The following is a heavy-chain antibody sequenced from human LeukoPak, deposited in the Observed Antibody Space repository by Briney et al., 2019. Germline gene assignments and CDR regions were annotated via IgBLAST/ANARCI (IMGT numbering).Heavy chain of an antibody. CDR3: AREQSGTRGWYTVDY. CDR2: IRGNSERT. V-gene: IGHV3-23*01. J-gene: IGHJ4*02. Sequence: GGSLRLSCAASGFTFSAYAITWVRQAPGKGLEWVSAIRGNSERTYYADSVRGRFTMSRDNSKDTVYLQISSLRVEDTAVYYCAREQSGTRGWYTVDYWGQGTLVAVSS. CDR1: GFTFSAYA. D-gene: IGHD6-19*01.